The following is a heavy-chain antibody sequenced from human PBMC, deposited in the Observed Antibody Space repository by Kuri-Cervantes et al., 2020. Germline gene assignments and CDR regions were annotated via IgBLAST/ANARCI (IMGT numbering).Heavy chain of an antibody. CDR2: IKQDGSEK. CDR1: GFTFSSYW. D-gene: IGHD1-26*01. J-gene: IGHJ4*02. Sequence: GESLKISCAASGFTFSSYWVSWVRQAPGKGLEWVANIKQDGSEKYYVDSVKGRFTISRDNSKNTLYLQMNSLRAEDTAVYYCASQLVGTRYFDYWGQGTLVTVSS. CDR3: ASQLVGTRYFDY. V-gene: IGHV3-7*01.